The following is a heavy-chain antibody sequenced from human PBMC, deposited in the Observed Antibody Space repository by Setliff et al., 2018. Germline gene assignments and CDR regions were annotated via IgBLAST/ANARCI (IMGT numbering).Heavy chain of an antibody. J-gene: IGHJ4*02. V-gene: IGHV1-18*01. CDR2: ISANNGHT. D-gene: IGHD2-15*01. CDR3: ARVTYCSGGRCYGQMPAALGH. CDR1: GYIFSTYG. Sequence: ASVKVSCKASGYIFSTYGITWVRQAPGQGLEWMGWISANNGHTKYVQKFQGRVTMTTDTSTATAYMELRGLRSDDTAVYFCARVTYCSGGRCYGQMPAALGHWGQGTLVTVSS.